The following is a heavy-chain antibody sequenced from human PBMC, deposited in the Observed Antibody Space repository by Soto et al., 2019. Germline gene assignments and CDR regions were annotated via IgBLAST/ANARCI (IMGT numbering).Heavy chain of an antibody. CDR1: GLTFITYW. D-gene: IGHD2-2*01. CDR3: VRDGHCITTSCYGNWFDP. V-gene: IGHV3-74*01. J-gene: IGHJ5*02. Sequence: EVQLVESGGGLVQPGGTLSFSGTASGLTFITYWWHWTRQVPGKALEGVSGINSDASHTFYADSGKGRFTISRDNAKNTLHLEMNSLRAEDTAVYYCVRDGHCITTSCYGNWFDPWGQGTLVTVSS. CDR2: INSDASHT.